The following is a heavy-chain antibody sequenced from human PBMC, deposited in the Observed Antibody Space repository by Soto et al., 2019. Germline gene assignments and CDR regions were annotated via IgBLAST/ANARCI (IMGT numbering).Heavy chain of an antibody. CDR3: ARXGGCRXGYXXGCXWFDP. Sequence: GGSLRLSCAASGFTFSSYGMHWVRQAPGKGLEWVAVIWYDGSNKYYADSVKGRFTISRDNSKNTLYLQMNSLRAEDTAVYYCARXGGCRXGYXXGCXWFDPWGQGTLVTVSS. CDR1: GFTFSSYG. D-gene: IGHD5-12*01. V-gene: IGHV3-33*01. J-gene: IGHJ5*02. CDR2: IWYDGSNK.